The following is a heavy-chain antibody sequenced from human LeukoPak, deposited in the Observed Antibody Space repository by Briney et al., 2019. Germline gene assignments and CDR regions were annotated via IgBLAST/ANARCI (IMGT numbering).Heavy chain of an antibody. J-gene: IGHJ5*02. V-gene: IGHV3-48*01. CDR1: GFTFSSYS. Sequence: PGGSLRLSCAASGFTFSSYSMNWVRQAPGKGLEWVSYISSSSSTIYYADSVKGRFTISRDNAKNSLYLQMNSLRAEDTAVYYCARDLMETSPWTTEGFDPWGQATLVTVSS. CDR2: ISSSSSTI. D-gene: IGHD3/OR15-3a*01. CDR3: ARDLMETSPWTTEGFDP.